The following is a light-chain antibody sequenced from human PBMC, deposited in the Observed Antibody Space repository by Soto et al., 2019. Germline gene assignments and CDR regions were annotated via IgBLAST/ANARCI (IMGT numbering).Light chain of an antibody. CDR2: TAS. Sequence: DIQMTQSPSSLSASVGDRVTITCRASQSIGTYLHWFQQKPGNAPDLLIYTASSLQSGVPSRFRGSGSATDFTLTINSLQPEDFATYYCQQGYSTPITVGQGTRLDIK. V-gene: IGKV1-39*01. J-gene: IGKJ5*01. CDR1: QSIGTY. CDR3: QQGYSTPIT.